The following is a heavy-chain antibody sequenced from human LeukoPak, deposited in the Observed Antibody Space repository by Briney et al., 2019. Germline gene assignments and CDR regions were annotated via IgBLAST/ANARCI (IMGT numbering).Heavy chain of an antibody. CDR1: GFSFDDYG. D-gene: IGHD5-12*01. CDR3: ARDRSVATSRPTFDY. Sequence: GGSLRLSCVASGFSFDDYGMSWVRHVPGKGPEWVSSINWNGGSTHYVDSVKGRFTISRDNVKNSLYLQMNSLRAEDTALYYCARDRSVATSRPTFDYWGQGSLVTVSS. V-gene: IGHV3-20*04. CDR2: INWNGGST. J-gene: IGHJ4*02.